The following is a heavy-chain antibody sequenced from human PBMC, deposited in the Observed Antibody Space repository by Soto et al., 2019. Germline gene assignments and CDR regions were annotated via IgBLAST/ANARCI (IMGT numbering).Heavy chain of an antibody. J-gene: IGHJ4*02. CDR1: GYTLTELS. Sequence: GASVKVSCKVSGYTLTELSMHWVRQAPGKGLEWMGGSDPEDGETIYAQKFQGRVTMTEDTSTDTAYMELSSLRSEDTAVYYCATGRPYYDSSGRLFDYWGQGTLVTVSS. D-gene: IGHD3-22*01. V-gene: IGHV1-24*01. CDR3: ATGRPYYDSSGRLFDY. CDR2: SDPEDGET.